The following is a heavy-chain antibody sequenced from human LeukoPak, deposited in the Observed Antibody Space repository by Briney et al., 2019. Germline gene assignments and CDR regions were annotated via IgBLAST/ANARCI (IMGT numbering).Heavy chain of an antibody. CDR2: ISYDGSNK. J-gene: IGHJ3*01. CDR1: GFTFSSYG. Sequence: GGSLRLSCAASGFTFSSYGMHWVRQAPGKGLEWVAVISYDGSNKYYADSVKGRFTISRDSSENTLNLHMNSLRAEDTAVYYCARDRGYAYGLYDAFDVWGQGTMVTVSS. CDR3: ARDRGYAYGLYDAFDV. D-gene: IGHD5-18*01. V-gene: IGHV3-30*03.